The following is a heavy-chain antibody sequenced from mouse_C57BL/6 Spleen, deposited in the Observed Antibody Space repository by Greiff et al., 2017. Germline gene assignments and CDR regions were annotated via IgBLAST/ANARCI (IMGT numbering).Heavy chain of an antibody. V-gene: IGHV5-6*01. D-gene: IGHD2-4*01. Sequence: EVKLMESGGDLVKPGGSLKLSCAASGFTFSSYGMSWVRQTPDKRLEWVATISSGGSYTYYPDSVKGRFTISRDNAKNTLYLQMSSLKSEDTAMYYCARPPLYYDYDRGFAYWGQGTLVTVSA. J-gene: IGHJ3*01. CDR1: GFTFSSYG. CDR2: ISSGGSYT. CDR3: ARPPLYYDYDRGFAY.